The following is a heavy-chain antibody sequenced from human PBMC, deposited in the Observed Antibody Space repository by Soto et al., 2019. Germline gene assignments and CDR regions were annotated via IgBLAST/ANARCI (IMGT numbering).Heavy chain of an antibody. Sequence: PGGSLRLSCAASGFTFSSYGMHWVRQAPGKGLEWVAVIWYDGSNKYYADSVKGRFTISRDNSKNTLYLQMNSLRAEDTAVYYCTRDPYYKDSSGWAPLNYWGQGTLVTVSS. CDR1: GFTFSSYG. V-gene: IGHV3-33*01. CDR2: IWYDGSNK. CDR3: TRDPYYKDSSGWAPLNY. J-gene: IGHJ4*02. D-gene: IGHD6-19*01.